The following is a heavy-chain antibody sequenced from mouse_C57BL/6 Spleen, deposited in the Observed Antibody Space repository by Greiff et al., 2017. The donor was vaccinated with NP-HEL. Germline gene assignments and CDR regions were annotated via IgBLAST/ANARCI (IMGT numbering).Heavy chain of an antibody. D-gene: IGHD1-1*01. Sequence: EVQVVESGGGLVKPGGSLKLSCAASGFTFSSYAMSWVRQTPEKRLEWVATISDGGSYTYYPDNVKGRFTISRDNAKNNLYLQMSHLKSEDTAMYYCARGGVAPFDYWGQGTTLTVSS. CDR1: GFTFSSYA. CDR2: ISDGGSYT. J-gene: IGHJ2*01. V-gene: IGHV5-4*01. CDR3: ARGGVAPFDY.